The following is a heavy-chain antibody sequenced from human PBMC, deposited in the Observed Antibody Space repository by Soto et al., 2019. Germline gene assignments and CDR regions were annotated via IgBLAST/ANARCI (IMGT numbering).Heavy chain of an antibody. D-gene: IGHD3-10*01. CDR2: INPSDATT. CDR1: GYTFVNYY. J-gene: IGHJ4*02. Sequence: ASVKVSCKASGYTFVNYYMQWVRQAPGQGLEWMGIINPSDATTFYAQKFQGRVTMTRDTSTSTVSMELSSLRSEDTAVYYCARWGRPPRVRGQLDYWGQGTLVTVSS. CDR3: ARWGRPPRVRGQLDY. V-gene: IGHV1-46*01.